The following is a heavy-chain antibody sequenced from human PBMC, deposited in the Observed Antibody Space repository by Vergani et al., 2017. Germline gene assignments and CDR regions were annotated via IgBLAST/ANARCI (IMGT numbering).Heavy chain of an antibody. V-gene: IGHV3-23*04. CDR2: ISGGGGST. CDR1: GFTFSSYA. CDR3: ARAWAGTFDY. Sequence: EVQLVESGGGLVQPGGSLRLSCVASGFTFSSYAMNWVRQTPGKGLEWVSIISGGGGSTYYADSVKGRFTISRDNSKNTMYLQMTSLRAEDTAVYYCARAWAGTFDYRGQGTLVTVSS. D-gene: IGHD6-19*01. J-gene: IGHJ4*02.